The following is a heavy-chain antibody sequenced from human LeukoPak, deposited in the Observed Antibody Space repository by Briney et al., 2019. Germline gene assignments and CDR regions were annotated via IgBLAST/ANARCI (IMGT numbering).Heavy chain of an antibody. D-gene: IGHD1-14*01. CDR1: GFSFNIYA. CDR3: AKPAEPTGDWFDP. J-gene: IGHJ5*02. V-gene: IGHV3-23*01. Sequence: GGSLRLSCVASGFSFNIYAMNWVRQAPGKGLEWISAISGSGGSPYYADSVKGRFTISRDNSKNTLYLQMNSLRAEDTAVYYCAKPAEPTGDWFDPWGQGTLVTVSS. CDR2: ISGSGGSP.